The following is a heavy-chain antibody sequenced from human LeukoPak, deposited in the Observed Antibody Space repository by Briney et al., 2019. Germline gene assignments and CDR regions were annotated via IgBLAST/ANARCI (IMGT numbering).Heavy chain of an antibody. V-gene: IGHV4-39*07. D-gene: IGHD3-16*01. J-gene: IGHJ4*02. CDR2: IYHTGST. CDR3: AKSGDYLWDY. CDR1: GGSISSGGYY. Sequence: TSETLSLTCTVSGGSISSGGYYWSWIRQPPGKGLEWIGEIYHTGSTNYSPSLRSRVTMSIDKSNNQFSLNLNSVTAADTAVYYCAKSGDYLWDYWGQGTLVTVSS.